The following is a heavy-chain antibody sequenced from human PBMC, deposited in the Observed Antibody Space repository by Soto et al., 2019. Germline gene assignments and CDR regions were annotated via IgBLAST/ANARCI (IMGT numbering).Heavy chain of an antibody. Sequence: QVQLVQSGAEVKKPGSSVKVSCKASGGTFSSYAISWVRQAPGQGLEWMGGIIPIFGTANYAQKFQGRVTIHADKSTSTAYMERSSLRSEDTAVDYFARDQVTMVRGVITGWFEPWGQGTLVTVSS. CDR2: IIPIFGTA. CDR3: ARDQVTMVRGVITGWFEP. D-gene: IGHD3-10*01. J-gene: IGHJ5*02. CDR1: GGTFSSYA. V-gene: IGHV1-69*06.